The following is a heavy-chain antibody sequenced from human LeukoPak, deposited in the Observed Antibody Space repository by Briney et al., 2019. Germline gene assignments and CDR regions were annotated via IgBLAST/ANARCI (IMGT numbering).Heavy chain of an antibody. CDR2: INHSGST. V-gene: IGHV4-34*01. CDR3: ARGPHYDILTGYYNPGDFDY. CDR1: GGSFSGYY. D-gene: IGHD3-9*01. Sequence: PSETLSLTCAVYGGSFSGYYWSWIRQPPGKGLEWIGEINHSGSTNYNPSLKSRVTISVDTSKNQFSLKLSSVTAADTAVYYCARGPHYDILTGYYNPGDFDYWGQGTLVTVSS. J-gene: IGHJ4*02.